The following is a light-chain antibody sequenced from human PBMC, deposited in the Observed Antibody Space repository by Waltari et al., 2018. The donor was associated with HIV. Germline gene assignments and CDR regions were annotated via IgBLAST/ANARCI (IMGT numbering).Light chain of an antibody. J-gene: IGLJ1*01. CDR3: NSRDSSGNLYV. CDR1: RLRSYY. Sequence: SSELTQDPAVSVALGQTVRITCHGDRLRSYYASWYQQKPGQAPVLVIYGKNNRPSGIPDRFSGSSSGNTASLTITGAQAEDEADYYCNSRDSSGNLYVFGTGTKVTVL. CDR2: GKN. V-gene: IGLV3-19*01.